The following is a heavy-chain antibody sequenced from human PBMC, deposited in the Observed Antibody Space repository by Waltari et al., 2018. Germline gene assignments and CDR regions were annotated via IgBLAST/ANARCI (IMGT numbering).Heavy chain of an antibody. CDR2: SYPGDSDT. J-gene: IGHJ4*02. Sequence: EVQLVQSGAEVKKPGESLKISCKGSGYSFTSYWIGWVRQMPGKGLEWMGVSYPGDSDTRYSRSFQGQVTISADKSSSTAYLQWSSLKASDTAMYYCARQPYSSSWYTDYWGQGTLVTVSS. D-gene: IGHD6-13*01. V-gene: IGHV5-51*01. CDR1: GYSFTSYW. CDR3: ARQPYSSSWYTDY.